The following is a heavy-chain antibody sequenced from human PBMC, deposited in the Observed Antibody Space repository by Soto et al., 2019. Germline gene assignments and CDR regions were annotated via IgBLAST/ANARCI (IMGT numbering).Heavy chain of an antibody. V-gene: IGHV3-11*01. D-gene: IGHD5-12*01. J-gene: IGHJ4*02. CDR1: GFTFSDHY. Sequence: GGSLRLSCAASGFTFSDHYMSWIRQAPGKGLEWVSYISSSGSTIYYADSVKGRFTISRDNAKNSLYLQMNSLRAEDTAVYYCARTVGYSGYDPALGYWGQGTLVTVSS. CDR2: ISSSGSTI. CDR3: ARTVGYSGYDPALGY.